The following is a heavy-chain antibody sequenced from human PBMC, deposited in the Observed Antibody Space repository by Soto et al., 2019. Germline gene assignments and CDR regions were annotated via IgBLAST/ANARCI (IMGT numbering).Heavy chain of an antibody. CDR3: AGRITAIQFDY. CDR2: IYYSGST. Sequence: SEKLYLTCTVSGGSISSYYWSWIRQPPGKGLEWIGYIYYSGSTNYNPSLKSRVTISVDTSKNQFSLKLSSVTAADTAVYYCAGRITAIQFDYWGQGTLVTVS. J-gene: IGHJ4*02. D-gene: IGHD3-3*01. CDR1: GGSISSYY. V-gene: IGHV4-59*01.